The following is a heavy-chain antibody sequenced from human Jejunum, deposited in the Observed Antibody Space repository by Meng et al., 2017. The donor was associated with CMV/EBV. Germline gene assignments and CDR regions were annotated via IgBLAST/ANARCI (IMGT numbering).Heavy chain of an antibody. J-gene: IGHJ4*02. CDR1: EFTLSGYW. CDR3: ARGYFDY. Sequence: ACAAPEFTLSGYWMSWVRQGAGKGLEWVANIKPDGSEKNYVDSAKGRFTISRDNAENSLYLQMNSLRAEDTTVYYCARGYFDYWGQGTLVTVSS. CDR2: IKPDGSEK. V-gene: IGHV3-7*01.